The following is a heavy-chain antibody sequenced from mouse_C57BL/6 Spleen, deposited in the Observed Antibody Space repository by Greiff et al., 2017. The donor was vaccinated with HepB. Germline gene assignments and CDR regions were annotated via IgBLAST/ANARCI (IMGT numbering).Heavy chain of an antibody. D-gene: IGHD3-1*01. CDR3: TTGGSWFAY. J-gene: IGHJ3*01. CDR2: IDPENGDT. Sequence: EVQLQQSGAELVRPGASVKLSCTASGFNIKDDYMHWVKQRPEQGLEWIGWIDPENGDTEYASKFQGKATITADTSSNTAYLQLSSLTSEDTAVYYGTTGGSWFAYWGQGTLVTVSA. CDR1: GFNIKDDY. V-gene: IGHV14-4*01.